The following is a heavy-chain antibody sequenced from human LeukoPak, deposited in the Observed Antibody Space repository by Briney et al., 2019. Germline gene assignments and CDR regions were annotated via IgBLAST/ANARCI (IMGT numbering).Heavy chain of an antibody. J-gene: IGHJ4*02. Sequence: PGGSLRLSCAASGFTCSRYWMNWVRQAPGKGLEWVANIKQDGSEKYYVDSVKGRFTISRDNAKNSLYLQLNSLGAEDTAVYYCAGGSGWLIDSWGQGTLVTVSS. V-gene: IGHV3-7*04. D-gene: IGHD6-19*01. CDR2: IKQDGSEK. CDR1: GFTCSRYW. CDR3: AGGSGWLIDS.